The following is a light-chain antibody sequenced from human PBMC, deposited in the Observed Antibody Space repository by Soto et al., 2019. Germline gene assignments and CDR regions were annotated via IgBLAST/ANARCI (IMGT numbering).Light chain of an antibody. CDR2: DAS. Sequence: IQLTQSPSSLSASLGDRVTITCQASQDISIYLNWYRQKPGKAPEVLIYDASKLGRGVPSRFSGSGSGTEFTFSITSLQPEDFATYYCQQRNTLLTFGGGTTVDLK. CDR3: QQRNTLLT. V-gene: IGKV1-33*01. J-gene: IGKJ4*01. CDR1: QDISIY.